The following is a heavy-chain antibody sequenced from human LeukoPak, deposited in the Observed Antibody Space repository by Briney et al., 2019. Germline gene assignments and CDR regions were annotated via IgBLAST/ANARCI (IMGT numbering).Heavy chain of an antibody. V-gene: IGHV1-2*02. CDR2: INPNSGGT. J-gene: IGHJ6*02. CDR1: GYTLTGYY. D-gene: IGHD3-3*01. CDR3: ARVSDFWSGYFYGMDV. Sequence: ASVKVSCKASGYTLTGYYMHWVRQAPGQGLEWMGWINPNSGGTNYAQKFQGRVTMTRDTSISTAYMELSRLRSDDTAVYYCARVSDFWSGYFYGMDVWGQGTTVTVSS.